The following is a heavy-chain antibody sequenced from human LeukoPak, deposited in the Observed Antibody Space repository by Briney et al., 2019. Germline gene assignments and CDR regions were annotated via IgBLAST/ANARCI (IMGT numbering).Heavy chain of an antibody. V-gene: IGHV3-74*01. J-gene: IGHJ4*02. D-gene: IGHD3-22*01. CDR3: ARDYKSGDSSQIDY. CDR1: GFTFSSYW. CDR2: ITTDGTTT. Sequence: PGGSLRLSCAASGFTFSSYWMHWVRQAPGKGLVWVSRITTDGTTTTYADSVKGRFSISRDNAKNKLYLQMNSLRAEDTALYYCARDYKSGDSSQIDYWGQGTLVTVSS.